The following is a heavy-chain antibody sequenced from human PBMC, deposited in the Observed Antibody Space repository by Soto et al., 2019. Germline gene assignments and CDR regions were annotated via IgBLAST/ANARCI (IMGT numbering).Heavy chain of an antibody. CDR3: ARESMVRGVIREYFDY. CDR2: IYYSGST. D-gene: IGHD3-10*01. Sequence: SETLSLTCTVSGGSISSGDYYWSWIRQPPGKGLEWIGYIYYSGSTYYNPSLKSRVTISVDTSKNQFSLKLSSVTAADTAAYYCARESMVRGVIREYFDYWGQGTLVTVSS. CDR1: GGSISSGDYY. V-gene: IGHV4-30-4*01. J-gene: IGHJ4*02.